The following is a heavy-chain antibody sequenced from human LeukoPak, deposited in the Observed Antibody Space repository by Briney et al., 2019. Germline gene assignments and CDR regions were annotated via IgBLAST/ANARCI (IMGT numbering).Heavy chain of an antibody. CDR2: MNPNSGGT. CDR3: TRAPSSGPFDY. V-gene: IGHV1-2*02. Sequence: ASVKVTCKASGYTFTGYYIHWVRQAPGQGLEWMGWMNPNSGGTDYAQKSQGRVTMTRDTSISTAYMELSRLRSDDTALYYCTRAPSSGPFDYWGQGTLVTVSS. D-gene: IGHD3-22*01. CDR1: GYTFTGYY. J-gene: IGHJ4*02.